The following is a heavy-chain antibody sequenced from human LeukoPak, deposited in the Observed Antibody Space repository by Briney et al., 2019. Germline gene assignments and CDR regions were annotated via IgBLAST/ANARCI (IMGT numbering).Heavy chain of an antibody. V-gene: IGHV3-9*01. J-gene: IGHJ4*02. D-gene: IGHD2-2*01. CDR2: ISWNSGSI. CDR3: AKEAGYCSSTSCSPFDY. CDR1: GFTFDDYA. Sequence: PGGSLRLSCAASGFTFDDYAMPWVRQAPGKGLEWVSGISWNSGSIGYADSVKGRFTISRDNAKNSLYLQMNSLRAEDTALYYCAKEAGYCSSTSCSPFDYWGQGTLVTVSS.